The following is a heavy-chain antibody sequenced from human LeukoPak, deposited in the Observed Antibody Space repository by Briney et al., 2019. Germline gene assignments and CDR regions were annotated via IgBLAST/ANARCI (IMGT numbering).Heavy chain of an antibody. J-gene: IGHJ4*02. Sequence: SETLSLTCAVYGGSFSGYYWSWIRQPPGKGLEWIGEINHSGSTNYNPSLKGRVTISVDTSKNQFSLKLSSVTAADTAVYYCARGRGLTTVTTGRYFDYWGQGTLVTVSS. V-gene: IGHV4-34*01. CDR3: ARGRGLTTVTTGRYFDY. CDR2: INHSGST. CDR1: GGSFSGYY. D-gene: IGHD4-17*01.